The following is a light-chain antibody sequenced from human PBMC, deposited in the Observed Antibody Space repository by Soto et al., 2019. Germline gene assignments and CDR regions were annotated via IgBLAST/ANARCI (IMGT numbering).Light chain of an antibody. V-gene: IGKV1-12*01. CDR2: AAS. J-gene: IGKJ1*01. CDR3: QQAHSFPWT. CDR1: QTTSSW. Sequence: DIQMTQSPSSVSASVGDRVTITCRASQTTSSWLAWYQQKPGKAPKLLIYAASRLQSGVPSRFSGSRSGTDFTLTISNLQPEDFATYYCQQAHSFPWTFGQGTKVEIK.